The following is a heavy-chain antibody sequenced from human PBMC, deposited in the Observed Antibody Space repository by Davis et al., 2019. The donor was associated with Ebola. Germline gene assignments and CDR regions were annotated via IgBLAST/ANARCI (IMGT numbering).Heavy chain of an antibody. D-gene: IGHD4-17*01. CDR1: GFTFDDYG. CDR3: ARVVPYGDYDGYAFDI. J-gene: IGHJ3*02. Sequence: PGGSLRLSCAASGFTFDDYGMSWVRQAPGKGLEWVSGINWNGGSTGYADSVKGRFTISRDNAKNSLYLQMNSLRAEDTALYYCARVVPYGDYDGYAFDIWGQGTMVTVSS. CDR2: INWNGGST. V-gene: IGHV3-20*04.